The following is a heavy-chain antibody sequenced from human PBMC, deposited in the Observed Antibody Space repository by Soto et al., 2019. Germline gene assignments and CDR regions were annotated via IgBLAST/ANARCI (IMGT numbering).Heavy chain of an antibody. CDR3: ARDQRVVRFVVVAATLDY. CDR1: GFTFSDYY. CDR2: ISSSGSTI. Sequence: QVQLVESGGGLVKPGGSLRLSCAASGFTFSDYYMSWIRQAPGKGLEWGSYISSSGSTIYYADSVKGRFTISRDNAKNSLYLQMNSLRAEDTAVYYCARDQRVVRFVVVAATLDYWGQGTLVTVSS. J-gene: IGHJ4*02. D-gene: IGHD2-15*01. V-gene: IGHV3-11*01.